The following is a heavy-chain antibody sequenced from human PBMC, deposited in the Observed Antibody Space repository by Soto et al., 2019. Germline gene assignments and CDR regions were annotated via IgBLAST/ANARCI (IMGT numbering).Heavy chain of an antibody. CDR2: IYHTGST. CDR1: GGSISTSY. D-gene: IGHD3-22*01. Sequence: SETLSLTCNVSGGSISTSYWTWIRQPPGKGLEWIGYIYHTGSTRYNPSLRSRVTMSVDTSKNQFSLRLSSVTAADTAVYYCARAGYYDSSGVFDYWGQGTLVTVSS. J-gene: IGHJ4*02. V-gene: IGHV4-59*01. CDR3: ARAGYYDSSGVFDY.